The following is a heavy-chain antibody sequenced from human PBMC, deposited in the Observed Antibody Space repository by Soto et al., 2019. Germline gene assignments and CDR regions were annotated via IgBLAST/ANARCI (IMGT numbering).Heavy chain of an antibody. V-gene: IGHV3-21*01. J-gene: IGHJ6*02. Sequence: EVQMVESGGGLVKPGGSLRLSCAASGFMFRSYSMNWVRQAPGKGLEWVSSISSSSGYIFYSDSVKGRFTISRDNAENSLYLQMNSLRAEDTAVYYWARGETRGWSNRENYYYGMDVWGQGTTVTVSS. D-gene: IGHD6-19*01. CDR1: GFMFRSYS. CDR2: ISSSSGYI. CDR3: ARGETRGWSNRENYYYGMDV.